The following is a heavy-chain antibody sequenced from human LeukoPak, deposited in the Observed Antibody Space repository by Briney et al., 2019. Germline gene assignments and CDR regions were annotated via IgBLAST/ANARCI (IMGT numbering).Heavy chain of an antibody. CDR1: GYTFTSYA. CDR2: ISPHSGGT. CDR3: AREVSVAGTMVDY. J-gene: IGHJ4*02. D-gene: IGHD6-19*01. V-gene: IGHV1-2*02. Sequence: ASVKVSCTASGYTFTSYAISWVRQAPGQGLEWMGWISPHSGGTNYAQKFQGRVTMTRDTSLTTAYLELPRLTSDDTAVYYCAREVSVAGTMVDYWGQGTLVTVSS.